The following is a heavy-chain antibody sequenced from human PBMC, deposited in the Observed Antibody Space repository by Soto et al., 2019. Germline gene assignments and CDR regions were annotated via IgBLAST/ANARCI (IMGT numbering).Heavy chain of an antibody. CDR2: INAGNGNT. J-gene: IGHJ6*02. CDR3: ARDLTIPPHSIAMVV. CDR1: GYTFTSYA. D-gene: IGHD2-2*02. V-gene: IGHV1-3*01. Sequence: ASVKVSCKASGYTFTSYAMHWVRQAPGQRLEWMGWINAGNGNTKYSQKFQGRVTITRDTSASTAYMELSSLRSEDTAVYYCARDLTIPPHSIAMVVSGQGSTVTVSS.